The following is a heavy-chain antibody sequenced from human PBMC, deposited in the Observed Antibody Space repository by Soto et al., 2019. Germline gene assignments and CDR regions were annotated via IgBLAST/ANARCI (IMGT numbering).Heavy chain of an antibody. CDR2: ISYDGSNK. V-gene: IGHV3-30*18. CDR1: GFTFSSYG. J-gene: IGHJ4*02. Sequence: GSLRLSCAASGFTFSSYGMHWVRQAPGKGLEWVAVISYDGSNKYYADSVKGRFTISRDNSKNTLYLQMNSLRAEDTAVYYCAKDHRWEPSGHYFDYWGQGNLVTVSS. D-gene: IGHD1-26*01. CDR3: AKDHRWEPSGHYFDY.